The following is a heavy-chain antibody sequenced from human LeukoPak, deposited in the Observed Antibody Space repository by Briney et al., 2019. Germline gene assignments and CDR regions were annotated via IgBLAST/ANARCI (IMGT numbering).Heavy chain of an antibody. V-gene: IGHV4-59*08. J-gene: IGHJ4*02. CDR3: ARQGTYAGSYYFDS. CDR2: MYDSGST. Sequence: SETLSLTCTVSGGSVDSYFWNWIRQPPGKGLEWIGYMYDSGSTYYNPSLESRVTISIDTSKNQYSLKLRSVTAADTAVYYCARQGTYAGSYYFDSWGQGILVTVSS. D-gene: IGHD1-1*01. CDR1: GGSVDSYF.